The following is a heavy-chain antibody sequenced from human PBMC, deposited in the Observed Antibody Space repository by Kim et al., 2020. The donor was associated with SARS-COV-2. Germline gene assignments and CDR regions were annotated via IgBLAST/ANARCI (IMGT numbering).Heavy chain of an antibody. V-gene: IGHV3-21*01. D-gene: IGHD1-26*01. CDR2: ISSSSIYI. J-gene: IGHJ6*02. CDR1: GFTFSSYS. Sequence: GGSLRLSCAASGFTFSSYSMNWVRQAPGKGLEWVASISSSSIYIYYADSVKGRFTISRDNAKNSLYLQMNSLRAEDTAVYYCAKYGSDVGPYKGMDVWG. CDR3: AKYGSDVGPYKGMDV.